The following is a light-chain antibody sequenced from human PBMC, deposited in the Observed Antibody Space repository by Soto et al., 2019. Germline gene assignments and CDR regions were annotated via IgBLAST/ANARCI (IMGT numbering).Light chain of an antibody. J-gene: IGKJ5*01. CDR1: QSVAND. CDR2: GAS. Sequence: EVVMTQSPATLSVSPGERATLSCRASQSVANDLAWYQQHPGQAPRLLIYGASTRATGIPARFSGSGSGTEFTLTISSLQSEDFAVYYCQQYNNWPPITFGQGTRLEIK. V-gene: IGKV3-15*01. CDR3: QQYNNWPPIT.